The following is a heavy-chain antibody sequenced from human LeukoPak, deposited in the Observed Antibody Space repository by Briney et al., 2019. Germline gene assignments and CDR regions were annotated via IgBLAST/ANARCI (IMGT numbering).Heavy chain of an antibody. CDR1: GRSISSYY. Sequence: SETLSLTCTVSGRSISSYYWSWIRQPPGKGLEWIGYIYYSGSTNYNPSLKSRVTISVDTSKNQFSLKLSSVTAADTAVYYCARGEGYYDSSGYYSWGQGTLVTVSS. V-gene: IGHV4-59*01. CDR2: IYYSGST. CDR3: ARGEGYYDSSGYYS. D-gene: IGHD3-22*01. J-gene: IGHJ4*02.